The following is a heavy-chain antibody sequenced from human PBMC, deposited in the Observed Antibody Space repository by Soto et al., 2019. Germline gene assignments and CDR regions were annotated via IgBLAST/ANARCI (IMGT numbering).Heavy chain of an antibody. Sequence: PGGSLRLSCATSGFTFSSYAMSWVRQAPGKGLEWVSGIRGSGGSTDYADSVKGRFTISRDNSKNTLYLQMNSLRAEDTAVYYCAKAAVVIIWTNHFDFWGQGTLVTVSS. CDR2: IRGSGGST. CDR1: GFTFSSYA. J-gene: IGHJ4*02. V-gene: IGHV3-23*01. D-gene: IGHD2-21*01. CDR3: AKAAVVIIWTNHFDF.